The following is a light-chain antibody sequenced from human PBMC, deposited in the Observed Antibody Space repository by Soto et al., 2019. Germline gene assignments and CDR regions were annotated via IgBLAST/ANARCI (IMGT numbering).Light chain of an antibody. CDR2: YDS. V-gene: IGLV3-21*04. Sequence: SYELTQPRSVSVAPGKTARITCGGNNIGSKSVHWYQQKPGQAPVLVIYYDSDRPSGIPERFSGSNSGNTATLTISRVEAGDEVDYYCQVWDSSSDRVFGGGTKVTVL. CDR3: QVWDSSSDRV. J-gene: IGLJ2*01. CDR1: NIGSKS.